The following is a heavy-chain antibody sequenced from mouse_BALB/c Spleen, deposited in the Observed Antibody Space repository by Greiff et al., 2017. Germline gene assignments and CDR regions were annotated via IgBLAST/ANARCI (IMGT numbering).Heavy chain of an antibody. CDR1: GFTFSSYA. D-gene: IGHD2-1*01. CDR2: ISSGGSYT. CDR3: AREGGNYYFDY. V-gene: IGHV5-9-4*01. Sequence: EVKLVESGGGLVKPGGSLKLSCAASGFTFSSYAMSWVRQSPEKRLEWVAEISSGGSYTYYPDTVTGRFTISRDNAKNTLYLEMSSLRSEDTAMYYSAREGGNYYFDYWGQGTTLTVSS. J-gene: IGHJ2*01.